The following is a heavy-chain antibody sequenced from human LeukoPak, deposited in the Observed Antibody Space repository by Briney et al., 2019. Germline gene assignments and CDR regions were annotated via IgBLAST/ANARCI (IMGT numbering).Heavy chain of an antibody. CDR3: ARAMLSVGAFDI. D-gene: IGHD3-16*01. V-gene: IGHV4-4*02. Sequence: SETLSLTCAVSGGSISSSNWWSWVRQPPGKGLEWIGEIYHSGSTNYNPSLKSRVTISVGTSKNQFSLKLSSVTAADTAVYYCARAMLSVGAFDIWGQGTMVTVSS. CDR2: IYHSGST. J-gene: IGHJ3*02. CDR1: GGSISSSNW.